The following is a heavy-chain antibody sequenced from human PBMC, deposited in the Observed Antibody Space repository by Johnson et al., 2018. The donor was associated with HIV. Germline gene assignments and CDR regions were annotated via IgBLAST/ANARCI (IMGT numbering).Heavy chain of an antibody. V-gene: IGHV3-11*04. CDR3: AREGRTGPDTFDI. CDR2: ISSSGTIV. Sequence: QVQLVESGGGLVKPGGSLRLSCAASGFTFSDYYMSWIRQAPGKGLEWVSYISSSGTIVYYADSVKGRFTISRDNAKNSLSLQMNGLRAEDTAVYYCAREGRTGPDTFDIWGQGTMLTVSS. J-gene: IGHJ3*02. CDR1: GFTFSDYY.